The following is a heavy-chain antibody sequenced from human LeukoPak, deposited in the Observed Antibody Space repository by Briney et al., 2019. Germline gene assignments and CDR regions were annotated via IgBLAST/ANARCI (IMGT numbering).Heavy chain of an antibody. V-gene: IGHV3-23*01. CDR2: ISGSGGST. CDR3: AKGIQLWLDDWKYYFDY. CDR1: GFTFSSYA. Sequence: EPGGSLRLSCAASGFTFSSYAMSWVRQAPGKGLEWVSAISGSGGSTYYADSVKGRFTISRDNSKNTLYLQMNSLRAEDTAVYYCAKGIQLWLDDWKYYFDYWGQGTLVTVSS. J-gene: IGHJ4*02. D-gene: IGHD5-18*01.